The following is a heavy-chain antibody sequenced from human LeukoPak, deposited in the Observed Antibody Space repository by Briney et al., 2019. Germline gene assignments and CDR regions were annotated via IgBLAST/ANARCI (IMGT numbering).Heavy chain of an antibody. J-gene: IGHJ4*02. V-gene: IGHV1-69*13. CDR3: ARSHYYYDSSGYYYFDY. D-gene: IGHD3-22*01. CDR2: IIPIFGTA. CDR1: GGTFSSYA. Sequence: PPASVKVSCKASGGTFSSYAISWVRQAPGQGLEWMGGIIPIFGTANHAQKFQGRVTITADESTSTAYMELSSLRSEDTAVYYCARSHYYYDSSGYYYFDYWGQGTLVTVSS.